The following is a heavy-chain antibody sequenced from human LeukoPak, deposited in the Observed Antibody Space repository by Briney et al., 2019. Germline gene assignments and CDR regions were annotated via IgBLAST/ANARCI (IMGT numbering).Heavy chain of an antibody. CDR1: GFTFSGSA. V-gene: IGHV3-73*01. CDR3: TSPSGSYYYYYMDV. Sequence: GVSLRLSCAASGFTFSGSAMHWVRQASGKGLEWVGRIRSKAKSYATAYAASVKGRFTISRDDSKNTAHLQMNSLKTEDTAVYYCTSPSGSYYYYYMDVWGKGTTVTVCS. J-gene: IGHJ6*03. CDR2: IRSKAKSYAT. D-gene: IGHD1-26*01.